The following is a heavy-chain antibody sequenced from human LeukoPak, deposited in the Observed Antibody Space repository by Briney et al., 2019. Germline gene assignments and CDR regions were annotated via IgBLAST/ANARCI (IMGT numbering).Heavy chain of an antibody. D-gene: IGHD3-16*02. CDR3: NTDPSFFVIPQ. V-gene: IGHV3-7*03. J-gene: IGHJ4*02. Sequence: PGGSLRLSCAASGFTFSSYWMSWVRQAPGKGLEWMANIKQDGSEKYYVDSVKGRFTISRDNAKNSLYLQMNSLRAEDTAVYYCNTDPSFFVIPQWGQGTLVTVSP. CDR1: GFTFSSYW. CDR2: IKQDGSEK.